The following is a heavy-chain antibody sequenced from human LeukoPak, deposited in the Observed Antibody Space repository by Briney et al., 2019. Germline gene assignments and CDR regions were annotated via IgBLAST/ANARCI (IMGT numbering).Heavy chain of an antibody. J-gene: IGHJ6*02. Sequence: ASVKVSCKASGGTFSSYAISWVRQAPGQGLEWMGRIIPILGIANYAQKFQGRVTITADKSTSTAYMELSSLRSEDTAVYYCARAMGGYSYGYAPYYYYYGMDVWGQGTTVTVSS. V-gene: IGHV1-69*04. CDR3: ARAMGGYSYGYAPYYYYYGMDV. CDR1: GGTFSSYA. CDR2: IIPILGIA. D-gene: IGHD5-18*01.